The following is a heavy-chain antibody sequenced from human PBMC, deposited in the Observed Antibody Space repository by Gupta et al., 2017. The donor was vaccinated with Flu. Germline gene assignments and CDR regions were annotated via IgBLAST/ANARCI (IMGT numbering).Heavy chain of an antibody. CDR1: GFTFSDYY. V-gene: IGHV3-11*01. J-gene: IGHJ4*02. Sequence: QVQLVESGGGLVKPGGSLRLSCAVAGFTFSDYYMSWIRQAPGKGRDWVSYIRPSGSTIYYADSAKGRFTSSRDNAENSLYLQVNSLRVEDTAVYYCARGKYDFDYWGQGTLVTVSS. CDR3: ARGKYDFDY. D-gene: IGHD2-8*01. CDR2: IRPSGSTI.